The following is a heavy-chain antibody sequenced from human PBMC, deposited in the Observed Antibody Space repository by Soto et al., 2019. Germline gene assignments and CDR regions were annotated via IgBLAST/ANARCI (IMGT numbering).Heavy chain of an antibody. V-gene: IGHV1-69*12. Sequence: QVQLVQSGAEVKKPGSSVKVSCKASGGTFSSYAISWVRQAPGQGLEWMGGIIPIFGTANYAQKFQGRVTSXXDXSXTTAYVELSSLRSEDTAVYYCARVRGLYGSGSYDDYWGQGTLVTVSS. CDR1: GGTFSSYA. CDR2: IIPIFGTA. D-gene: IGHD3-10*01. CDR3: ARVRGLYGSGSYDDY. J-gene: IGHJ4*02.